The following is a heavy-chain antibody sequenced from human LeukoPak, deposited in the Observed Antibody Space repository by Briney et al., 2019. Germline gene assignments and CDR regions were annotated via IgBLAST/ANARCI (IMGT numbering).Heavy chain of an antibody. J-gene: IGHJ4*02. D-gene: IGHD5-24*01. V-gene: IGHV4-61*02. CDR2: IYTSGST. CDR1: GGSISSGSYY. CDR3: ARQRRDGYTSDY. Sequence: SQTLSLTCTVSGGSISSGSYYWSWIRQPAGKGLEWIGRIYTSGSTNYNPSLKSRVTISVDTSKNQFSLKLSSVTAADTAVYYCARQRRDGYTSDYWGQGTLVTVSS.